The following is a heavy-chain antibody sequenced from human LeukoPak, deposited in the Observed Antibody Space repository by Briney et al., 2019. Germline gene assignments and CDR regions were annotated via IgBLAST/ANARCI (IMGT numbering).Heavy chain of an antibody. CDR2: INPSGGST. D-gene: IGHD3-3*01. V-gene: IGHV1-46*01. J-gene: IGHJ6*02. CDR3: ARERGPSPPYYDFWSGYFSTNYYYYYGMDV. CDR1: GYTFTSYY. Sequence: ASVTVSCKASGYTFTSYYMHWVRQAPGQGLEWMGIINPSGGSTSYAQKFQGRVTMTRDTSTSTVYMELSSLRSEDTAVYYCARERGPSPPYYDFWSGYFSTNYYYYYGMDVWGQGTTVTVSS.